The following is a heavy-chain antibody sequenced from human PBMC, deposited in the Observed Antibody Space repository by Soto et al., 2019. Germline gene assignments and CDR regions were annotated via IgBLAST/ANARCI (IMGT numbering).Heavy chain of an antibody. J-gene: IGHJ6*02. D-gene: IGHD3-10*01. CDR3: ARAEYGSGGRMDV. CDR1: GFTVSSNY. CDR2: IYSGGST. Sequence: EVQLVESVGGLIQPGGSLRLSCAASGFTVSSNYMSWVRQAPGKGLEWVSVIYSGGSTYYADSVKGRFTISRDNSKNTLYLQMNSLRAEDTAVYYCARAEYGSGGRMDVWGQGTTVTVSS. V-gene: IGHV3-53*01.